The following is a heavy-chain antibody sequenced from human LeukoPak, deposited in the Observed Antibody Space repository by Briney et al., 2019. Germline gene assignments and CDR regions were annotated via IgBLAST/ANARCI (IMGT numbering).Heavy chain of an antibody. CDR1: GYTFTGYY. CDR2: INPNSGGT. CDR3: ARDRPGIAVADVFDY. V-gene: IGHV1-2*02. J-gene: IGHJ4*01. D-gene: IGHD6-19*01. Sequence: GASVKVSCKASGYTFTGYYMHWVRQAPGQGLEWMGWINPNSGGTNYAQKFQGRVTMTRDTSISTAYMELSRLRSDDTAVYYCARDRPGIAVADVFDYWGHGTLVTASS.